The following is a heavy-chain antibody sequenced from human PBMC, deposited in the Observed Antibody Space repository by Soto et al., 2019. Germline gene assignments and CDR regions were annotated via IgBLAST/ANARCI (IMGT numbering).Heavy chain of an antibody. CDR3: ARTYYYDSSGYPDY. V-gene: IGHV4-34*01. J-gene: IGHJ4*02. D-gene: IGHD3-22*01. CDR2: INHSGST. Sequence: PSETLSLTCAVYGGSFSGCYWSWIRQPPGKGLEWIGEINHSGSTNYNPSLKSRVTISVDTSKNQFSLELSSVTAADTAVYFCARTYYYDSSGYPDYWGQGTLVTVSS. CDR1: GGSFSGCY.